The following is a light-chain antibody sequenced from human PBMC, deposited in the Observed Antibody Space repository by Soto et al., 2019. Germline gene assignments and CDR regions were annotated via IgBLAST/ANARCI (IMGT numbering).Light chain of an antibody. CDR1: SSNIGAGYD. J-gene: IGLJ1*01. V-gene: IGLV1-40*01. Sequence: QSVLTQPPSVSGAPGQRVTISCTGRSSNIGAGYDVHWYQRLPGTAPKVLIYGNNNRPSGVPDRFSGSKSGTSASLAITGLQAEDEADYCCQSYDSSLSGSYVFGTGTKLTVL. CDR3: QSYDSSLSGSYV. CDR2: GNN.